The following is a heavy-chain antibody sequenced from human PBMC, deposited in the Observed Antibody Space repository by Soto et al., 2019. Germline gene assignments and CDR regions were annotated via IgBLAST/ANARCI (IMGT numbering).Heavy chain of an antibody. D-gene: IGHD6-13*01. V-gene: IGHV4-34*01. CDR3: ARVSSSRSY. Sequence: QVQLQQWGAGLLKPSETLSLTCAVYGGSFSGYYWSWIRQPPGKGLEWIGQSNHSGSTNYNPSLKSRVPLSVDTPRNHFSLKLSSVTAADTAVYYCARVSSSRSYWGQGTLVTVSS. CDR1: GGSFSGYY. CDR2: SNHSGST. J-gene: IGHJ4*02.